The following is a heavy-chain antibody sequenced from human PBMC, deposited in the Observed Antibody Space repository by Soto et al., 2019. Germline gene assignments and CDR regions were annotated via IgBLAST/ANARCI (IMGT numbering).Heavy chain of an antibody. V-gene: IGHV4-31*03. CDR3: AIGSTSLGMDV. CDR2: MYYSGST. J-gene: IGHJ6*02. Sequence: QVQLQESGPGLVKPSQTLSLTCTVSGGSISSGGYYWSWIRQHPGKGLEWIGYMYYSGSTYYNPSLKSRVTISVDTSKNQFSLKLSSVTAADTAVSYCAIGSTSLGMDVWGQGTTVTVSS. D-gene: IGHD2-2*01. CDR1: GGSISSGGYY.